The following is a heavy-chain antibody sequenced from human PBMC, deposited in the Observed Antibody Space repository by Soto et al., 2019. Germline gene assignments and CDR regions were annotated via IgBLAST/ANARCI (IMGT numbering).Heavy chain of an antibody. CDR3: ERDAPITSDDAFDI. V-gene: IGHV3-74*01. J-gene: IGHJ3*02. CDR2: INSDGSST. Sequence: PGGSLRLSCAASGFTFSNYCMHWVRQAPGKGLVWVSRINSDGSSTNYADSVKGRFTISRDNAKNTLYLQMNSLRAEDTAVYYCERDAPITSDDAFDIWGQGTMVTVSS. CDR1: GFTFSNYC.